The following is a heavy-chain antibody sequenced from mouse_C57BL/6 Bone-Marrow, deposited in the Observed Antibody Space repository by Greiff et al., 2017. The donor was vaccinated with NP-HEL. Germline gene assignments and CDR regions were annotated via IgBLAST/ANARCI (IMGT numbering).Heavy chain of an antibody. J-gene: IGHJ2*01. CDR2: INPGSGGT. D-gene: IGHD6-1*01. CDR3: AREGEPYYFDY. CDR1: GYAFTNYL. Sequence: QVQLQQSGAELVRPGTSVKVSCKASGYAFTNYLIEWVKQRPGQGLEWIGVINPGSGGTNYNEKFKGKATLTADKSSSTAYMQLSSLTSEDSAVYFCAREGEPYYFDYWGQGTTLTVSS. V-gene: IGHV1-54*01.